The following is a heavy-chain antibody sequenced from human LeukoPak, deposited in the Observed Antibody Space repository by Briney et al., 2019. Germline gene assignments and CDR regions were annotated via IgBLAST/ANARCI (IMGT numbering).Heavy chain of an antibody. CDR2: MNPNSGNT. D-gene: IGHD3-10*01. J-gene: IGHJ5*02. V-gene: IGHV1-8*03. CDR3: ARVRRITMVRGVQRPNWFDP. CDR1: GYTFTSYD. Sequence: GASVKVSCKASGYTFTSYDINWVRQATGQGLEWMGGMNPNSGNTGYAQKFQGRVTITRNTSISTAYMELSSLRSEDTAVYYCARVRRITMVRGVQRPNWFDPWGQGTLVTVSS.